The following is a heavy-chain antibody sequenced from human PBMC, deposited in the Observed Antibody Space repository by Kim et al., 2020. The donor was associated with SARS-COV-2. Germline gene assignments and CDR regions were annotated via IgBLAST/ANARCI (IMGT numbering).Heavy chain of an antibody. J-gene: IGHJ4*02. CDR2: IKQDGSDK. CDR3: AREGVGGFDY. D-gene: IGHD3-16*01. CDR1: GFTFSNYW. Sequence: GGSLRLSCAASGFTFSNYWMAWVRQTPGKGLEWVANIKQDGSDKDFVDSVKGRFTISRDNARNSLYMQMDSLRAEDTAVYYCAREGVGGFDYWGQGTRVT. V-gene: IGHV3-7*03.